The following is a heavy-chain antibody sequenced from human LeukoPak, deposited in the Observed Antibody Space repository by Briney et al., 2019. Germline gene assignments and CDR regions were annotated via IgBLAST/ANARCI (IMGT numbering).Heavy chain of an antibody. CDR1: GYTFTSYD. CDR2: MNPNSGNT. V-gene: IGHV1-8*01. J-gene: IGHJ4*02. CDR3: ARGKRQPRIIGTYSFDY. Sequence: SSVKVSCKASGYTFTSYDINWVRQATGQGLEWMGWMNPNSGNTGYAQKFQGRVTMTRNTSISTAYMELSSLRSEDTAVYYCARGKRQPRIIGTYSFDYWGQGTLVTVSS. D-gene: IGHD1-20*01.